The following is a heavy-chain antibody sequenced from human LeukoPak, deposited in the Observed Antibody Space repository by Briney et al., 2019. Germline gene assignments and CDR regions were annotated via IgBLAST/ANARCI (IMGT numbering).Heavy chain of an antibody. V-gene: IGHV3-48*03. J-gene: IGHJ6*04. CDR1: GFTFSSYE. CDR2: ISSSGSTI. Sequence: GGSLRLSCAASGFTFSSYEMNWGRQAPGKGLEWVSYISSSGSTIYYADSVKGRFTISRDKAKNSLYLQMNSLRAEDTAVYYCAELGITMIAGVWGKGTTVTISS. CDR3: AELGITMIAGV. D-gene: IGHD3-22*01.